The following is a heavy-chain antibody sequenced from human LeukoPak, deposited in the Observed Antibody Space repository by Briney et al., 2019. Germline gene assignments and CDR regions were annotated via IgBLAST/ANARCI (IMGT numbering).Heavy chain of an antibody. CDR2: IKQDGSEK. Sequence: PGGSLRLSCAASGFIFSDQNMNWVRQAPGKGLEWVANIKQDGSEKYYVDSVKGRFTISRDNAKNSLYLQMNSLRAEDTAVYYCASCGYSGYDRFDYCGQGTLVTVSS. CDR3: ASCGYSGYDRFDY. CDR1: GFIFSDQN. D-gene: IGHD5-12*01. J-gene: IGHJ4*02. V-gene: IGHV3-7*01.